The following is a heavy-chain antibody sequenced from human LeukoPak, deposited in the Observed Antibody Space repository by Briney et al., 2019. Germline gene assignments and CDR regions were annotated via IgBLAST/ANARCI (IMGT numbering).Heavy chain of an antibody. Sequence: GGSLRLSCAASGFTVSSNYMSWVRQAPGKGLEWVSVIYSAGYTYYADSVKGRFTISRDHSKNRVYLQMNSLKTEDTAVYYCAREGSGYSYFYYMDVWGKGTTVTVSS. D-gene: IGHD3-3*01. CDR3: AREGSGYSYFYYMDV. V-gene: IGHV3-66*02. CDR1: GFTVSSNY. CDR2: IYSAGYT. J-gene: IGHJ6*03.